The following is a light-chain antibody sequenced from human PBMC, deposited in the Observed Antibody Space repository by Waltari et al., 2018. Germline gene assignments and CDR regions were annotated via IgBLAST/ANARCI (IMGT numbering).Light chain of an antibody. CDR2: GAS. J-gene: IGKJ1*01. CDR1: QSVSRT. V-gene: IGKV3-20*01. CDR3: QHYVRLPAT. Sequence: EIVLTQSPGTLSLSPGERATLSCRASQSVSRTLAWYQQKPGQAPKLLIYGASIRATVIPYRFTGSGSGTDFSLTISSLEPEDFAIYFCQHYVRLPATFGQGTKVEIK.